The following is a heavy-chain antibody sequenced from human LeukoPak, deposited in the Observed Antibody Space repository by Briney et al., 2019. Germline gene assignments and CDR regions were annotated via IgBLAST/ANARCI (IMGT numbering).Heavy chain of an antibody. CDR3: ARAYSSGSYYGMDV. Sequence: SETLSLTCTVSGGSISSYDWSWIRQPAGKGLEWIGRIYTSGSTNYNPSLKSRVTMSVDTSKNQFSLKLSSVTAADTAVYYCARAYSSGSYYGMDVWGQGTTVTVSS. CDR1: GGSISSYD. V-gene: IGHV4-4*07. J-gene: IGHJ6*02. D-gene: IGHD6-19*01. CDR2: IYTSGST.